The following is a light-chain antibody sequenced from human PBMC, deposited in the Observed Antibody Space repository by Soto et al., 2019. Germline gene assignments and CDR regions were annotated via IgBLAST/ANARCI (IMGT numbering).Light chain of an antibody. CDR2: WAS. CDR3: QQYHSDPIT. Sequence: DFVMTQSLDSLAVSLGERATINCKSSQSVLSTSNNKNYLAWFQHKPGQPPKLVIYWASVRASGVPDRFSGSRSGTDFTLTISSLQAEDVAVYYCQQYHSDPITFGQGTRLEI. J-gene: IGKJ5*01. V-gene: IGKV4-1*01. CDR1: QSVLSTSNNKNY.